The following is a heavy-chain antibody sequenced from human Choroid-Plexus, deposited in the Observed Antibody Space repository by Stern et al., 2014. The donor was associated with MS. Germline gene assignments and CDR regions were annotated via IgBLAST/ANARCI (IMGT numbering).Heavy chain of an antibody. J-gene: IGHJ5*02. Sequence: QMQLVQSEGGVVQPGRPLRLSCVASGFTFGSCAMHWVRQAPGKGLEWVAGVSYDGSNKYYADSVKGRFTISRDNSQNTLYMQMSSLRPEDTAVYYCAKDRQYLTYFFDHWGQGSLVTVSS. CDR3: AKDRQYLTYFFDH. D-gene: IGHD2/OR15-2a*01. CDR2: VSYDGSNK. V-gene: IGHV3-30*18. CDR1: GFTFGSCA.